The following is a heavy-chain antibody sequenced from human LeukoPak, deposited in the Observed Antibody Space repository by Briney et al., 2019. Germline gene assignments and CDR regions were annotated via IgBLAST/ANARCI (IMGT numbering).Heavy chain of an antibody. V-gene: IGHV3-7*01. Sequence: PGGSLRLSCVVSGFSLSNYWMSWLRQAPGKGLEWVANIEQNGNEKYHVDSVKGRFTVSRDNAKNSLYLQMNSVRAEDTAVYYCARYYGSGSPYREYYFDYWGQGALVIVSS. CDR3: ARYYGSGSPYREYYFDY. CDR1: GFSLSNYW. D-gene: IGHD3-10*01. J-gene: IGHJ4*02. CDR2: IEQNGNEK.